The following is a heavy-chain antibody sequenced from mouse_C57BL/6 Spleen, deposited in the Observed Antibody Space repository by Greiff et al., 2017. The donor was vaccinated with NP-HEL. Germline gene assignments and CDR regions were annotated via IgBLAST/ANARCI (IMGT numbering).Heavy chain of an antibody. CDR2: IDPSDSYT. Sequence: QVQLQQPGAELVKPGASVKLSCKASGYTFTSYWMQWVKQRPGQGLEWIGEIDPSDSYTNYNQKFKGKATLTVDTSSSTANMQLSSLTSEDSAVYYCARGNAMDYWGQGTSVTVSS. CDR1: GYTFTSYW. V-gene: IGHV1-50*01. CDR3: ARGNAMDY. J-gene: IGHJ4*01.